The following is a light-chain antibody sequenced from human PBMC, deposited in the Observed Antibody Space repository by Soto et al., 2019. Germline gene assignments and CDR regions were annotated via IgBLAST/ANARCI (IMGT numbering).Light chain of an antibody. Sequence: DIQVTQSPCSLSASVGDRVTITCRASQSISSYLNLYQQKPGKAPKLLIYAASSLQSGVPSRFSATVSGTEFSLTITSLQTEDFATYYCQQLFVPPITFCQGTLLEI. CDR3: QQLFVPPIT. V-gene: IGKV1-39*01. J-gene: IGKJ5*01. CDR2: AAS. CDR1: QSISSY.